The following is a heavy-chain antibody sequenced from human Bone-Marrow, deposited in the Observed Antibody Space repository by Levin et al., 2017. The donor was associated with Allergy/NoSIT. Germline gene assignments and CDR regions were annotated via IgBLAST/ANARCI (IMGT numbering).Heavy chain of an antibody. Sequence: GESLKISCAASGFTFDSYPMHWFRQAPGTGLEWLAVVSYNENNKYYADSVRGRFTISRDNSKNTVHLQMDSLRPDDTGLYYCSRGPFLTGPDFWGQGILVAVSS. D-gene: IGHD3/OR15-3a*01. J-gene: IGHJ4*02. CDR1: GFTFDSYP. V-gene: IGHV3-30*04. CDR3: SRGPFLTGPDF. CDR2: VSYNENNK.